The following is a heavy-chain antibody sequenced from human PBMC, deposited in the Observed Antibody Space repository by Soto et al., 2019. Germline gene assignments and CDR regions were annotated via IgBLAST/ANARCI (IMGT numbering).Heavy chain of an antibody. J-gene: IGHJ4*02. CDR3: ARSIGGSSYYPPDY. D-gene: IGHD2-15*01. CDR2: MANDGSYQ. Sequence: QVQLVESGGGVVKPGGSLRLSCATSGFIFSTYGMQWVRQSPGEGLEWVAVMANDGSYQYYADSVKGRFTISRDNSKNTLYLQMDSLRREDTAVYYCARSIGGSSYYPPDYWGQGTLVTVSS. V-gene: IGHV3-30*03. CDR1: GFIFSTYG.